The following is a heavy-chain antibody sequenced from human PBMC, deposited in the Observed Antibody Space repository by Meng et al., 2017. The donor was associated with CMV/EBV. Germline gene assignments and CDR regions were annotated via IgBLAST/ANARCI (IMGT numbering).Heavy chain of an antibody. CDR2: ISAYNGNT. CDR3: ARYHSAIFGVVIMEYWFDP. CDR1: GYTFTSYG. V-gene: IGHV1-18*01. D-gene: IGHD3-3*01. Sequence: ASVKVFCKASGYTFTSYGVSWVRQAPGQGLEWMGWISAYNGNTNYAQKLQGGVTMTTDSSASTAYMELRSLRCDDTAVYYCARYHSAIFGVVIMEYWFDPWGQGTLVTVSS. J-gene: IGHJ5*02.